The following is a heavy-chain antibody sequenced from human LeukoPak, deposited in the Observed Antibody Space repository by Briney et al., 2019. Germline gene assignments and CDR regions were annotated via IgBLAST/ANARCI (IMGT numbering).Heavy chain of an antibody. D-gene: IGHD3-10*01. CDR1: GGSFSGYY. CDR3: AKGRGALYGSGSYRYYYYYGMDV. J-gene: IGHJ6*04. V-gene: IGHV4-34*01. Sequence: SETLSLTCAVYGGSFSGYYWSWIHQPPGKGLEWIGEINHSGSTNYNPSLKSRVTISVDTSKNQFSLKLSSVTAADTAVYYCAKGRGALYGSGSYRYYYYYGMDVWGKGTTVTVSS. CDR2: INHSGST.